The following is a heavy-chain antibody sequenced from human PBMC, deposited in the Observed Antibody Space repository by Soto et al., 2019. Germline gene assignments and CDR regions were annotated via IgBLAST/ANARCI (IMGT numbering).Heavy chain of an antibody. V-gene: IGHV4-31*03. D-gene: IGHD3-3*01. CDR1: GGSISSGGYY. Sequence: SETLSLTCTVSGGSISSGGYYWSWIRQHPGKGLEWIGYIYYSGSTYYNPSLKSRVTISVDTSKNQFSLKLSSVTAADTAVYYCARGGGYYDFWRGYSKTPVYGKGGCRKVPTVT. CDR3: ARGGGYYDFWRGYSKTPVYGKGG. J-gene: IGHJ6*04. CDR2: IYYSGST.